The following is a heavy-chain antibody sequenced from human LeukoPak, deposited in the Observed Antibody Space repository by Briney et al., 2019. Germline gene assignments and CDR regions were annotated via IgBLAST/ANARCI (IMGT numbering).Heavy chain of an antibody. V-gene: IGHV3-30*02. CDR3: AKTSSVDY. CDR2: IRYEGSNK. CDR1: GFTFSSYC. J-gene: IGHJ4*02. Sequence: GGSLRLSCAASGFTFSSYCMHWVRHAPAKGLEWVAFIRYEGSNKYYADSVKGRFTISRDNSKNTLYLQMNSLRAEDTAVYYCAKTSSVDYWGQGTLVTVSS.